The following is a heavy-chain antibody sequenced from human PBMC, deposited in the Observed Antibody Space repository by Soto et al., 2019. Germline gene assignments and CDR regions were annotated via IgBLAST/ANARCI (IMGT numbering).Heavy chain of an antibody. D-gene: IGHD2-8*01. V-gene: IGHV4-34*01. CDR2: INHSGST. CDR3: ARGGIIVLMVYAIPGWFDP. CDR1: GGSFSGYY. Sequence: QVQLQQWGAGLLKPSETLSLTCAVYGGSFSGYYWSWIRQPPGKGLEWIGEINHSGSTNYNPSLKSRVTISVDTSKNQFSLKLSSVTAADTAEYHCARGGIIVLMVYAIPGWFDPWGQGTLVTVSS. J-gene: IGHJ5*02.